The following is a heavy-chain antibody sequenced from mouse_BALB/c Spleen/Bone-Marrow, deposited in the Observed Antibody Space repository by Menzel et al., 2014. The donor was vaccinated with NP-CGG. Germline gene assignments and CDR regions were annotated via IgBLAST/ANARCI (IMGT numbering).Heavy chain of an antibody. CDR1: GYTFTSYW. CDR3: TKDNWDY. Sequence: QVQLQQSGAELVRPGASVKLSCKASGYTFTSYWINWVKQRPGQGLEWIGNIFPSETYTNYNQKFKDKATLTVDKSSSTAYMQLSSPTSEDSAVYYCTKDNWDYWGHGTTLTVSS. D-gene: IGHD4-1*01. J-gene: IGHJ2*01. V-gene: IGHV1-69*02. CDR2: IFPSETYT.